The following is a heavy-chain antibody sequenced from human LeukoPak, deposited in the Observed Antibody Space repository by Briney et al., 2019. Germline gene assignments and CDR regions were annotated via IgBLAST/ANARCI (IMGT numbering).Heavy chain of an antibody. CDR1: GFTFTNFA. J-gene: IGHJ4*02. CDR2: ISGDDGRT. CDR3: ARDPGGSYDY. Sequence: GGSLRLSCAASGFTFTNFAMSWVRQAPGADLEWVSTISGDDGRTNYADSVKGRFTISRDNSKDTLFLQMDSLRAEDTAVYYCARDPGGSYDYWGQGTLVTVSS. D-gene: IGHD1-26*01. V-gene: IGHV3-23*01.